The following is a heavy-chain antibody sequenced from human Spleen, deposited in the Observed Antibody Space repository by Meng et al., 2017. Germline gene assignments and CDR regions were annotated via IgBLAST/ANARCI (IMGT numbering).Heavy chain of an antibody. J-gene: IGHJ6*02. V-gene: IGHV3-23*01. CDR2: ISSSVVIT. CDR1: GFTVRSYY. Sequence: GGSLRLSCAASGFTVRSYYMSWVRQAPGKGLEWVSAISSSVVITYYAGSVKGRFTISRDNSKNTLYLEMNSLRAEDSAVYYCAKQAVHFYYSDMAVWGPGTTVTVSS. D-gene: IGHD4-17*01. CDR3: AKQAVHFYYSDMAV.